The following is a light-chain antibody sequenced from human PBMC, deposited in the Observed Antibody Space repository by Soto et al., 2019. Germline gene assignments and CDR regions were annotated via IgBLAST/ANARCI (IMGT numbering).Light chain of an antibody. J-gene: IGKJ5*01. V-gene: IGKV3-11*01. Sequence: EIVLTQSPGTLSLTPGKRATLSCRASQSVSNFLAWYQQKPGQAPRPLIYDTSNRATGIPARFSGSGSGTDFTLTINNLDPEDFAVYYCQQRSNWPITFGQGTRLE. CDR2: DTS. CDR1: QSVSNF. CDR3: QQRSNWPIT.